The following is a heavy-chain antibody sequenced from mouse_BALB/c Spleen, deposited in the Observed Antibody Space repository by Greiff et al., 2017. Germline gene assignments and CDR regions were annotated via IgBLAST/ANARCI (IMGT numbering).Heavy chain of an antibody. Sequence: EVQGVESGGGLVQPGGSRKLSCAASGFTFSSYGMSWVRQTPDKRLEWVATISSGGSYTYYPDSVTGRFTISRDNAKNTLYLQMSSLKSEDTAMYYGARQDDDYYLFSSMGYWGQGTTLTVSS. CDR2: ISSGGSYT. J-gene: IGHJ4*01. CDR1: GFTFSSYG. D-gene: IGHD2-3*01. V-gene: IGHV5-6*01. CDR3: ARQDDDYYLFSSMGY.